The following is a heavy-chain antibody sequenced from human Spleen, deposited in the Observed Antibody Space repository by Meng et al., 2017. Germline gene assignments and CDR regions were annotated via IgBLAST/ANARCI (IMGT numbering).Heavy chain of an antibody. Sequence: QVQLQEAGPGVVRPSELLSLTCSVSGGSVSSGSYYWSWIRQPPGKGLEWIGEIHHSGSSNYNPSLESRATISVDTSQNNLSLKLSSVTAADSAVYYCARGPTTMAHDFDYWGQGTLVTVSS. J-gene: IGHJ4*02. V-gene: IGHV4-61*03. CDR3: ARGPTTMAHDFDY. D-gene: IGHD4-11*01. CDR2: IHHSGSS. CDR1: GGSVSSGSYY.